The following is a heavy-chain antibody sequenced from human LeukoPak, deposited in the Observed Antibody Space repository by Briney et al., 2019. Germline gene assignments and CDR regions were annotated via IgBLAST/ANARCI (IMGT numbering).Heavy chain of an antibody. J-gene: IGHJ1*01. CDR3: ARDVSGSYFAEYFQH. CDR2: INPNSGGT. V-gene: IGHV1-2*02. CDR1: GYTFTGYY. D-gene: IGHD1-26*01. Sequence: ASVKVSCKASGYTFTGYYMHWVRQAPGQGLEWMGWINPNSGGTNYAQKFQGRVTMTRDTSISTAYMELSRLRSDDTAVYYCARDVSGSYFAEYFQHWGQGTLVTVSS.